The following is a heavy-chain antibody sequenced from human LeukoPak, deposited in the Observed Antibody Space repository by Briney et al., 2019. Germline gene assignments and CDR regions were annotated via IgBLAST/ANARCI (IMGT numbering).Heavy chain of an antibody. CDR2: IYYGGST. V-gene: IGHV4-39*07. Sequence: SETLSLTCTVSGGSISTSNYYWGWIRQPPGKGLEWIGSIYYGGSTYYNPSLKSRVTISVDTSKHQFSLKLSSVTAADTAVYYCARRGDHFYWYFDLWGRGTLVTVSS. D-gene: IGHD3-10*01. CDR1: GGSISTSNYY. J-gene: IGHJ2*01. CDR3: ARRGDHFYWYFDL.